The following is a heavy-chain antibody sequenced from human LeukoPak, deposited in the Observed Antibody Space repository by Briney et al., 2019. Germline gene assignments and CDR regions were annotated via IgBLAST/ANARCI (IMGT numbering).Heavy chain of an antibody. CDR2: IKSKTDGGTT. CDR3: TTDLSYYDSSGYYQTLDY. J-gene: IGHJ4*02. CDR1: GFTFSNAG. D-gene: IGHD3-22*01. V-gene: IGHV3-15*01. Sequence: GGSLRLSCAASGFTFSNAGMSWVRQAPGKGLEWVGGIKSKTDGGTTDYAAPVKGRFTISRDDSKNTLYLQMNSLKTEDTAVYYCTTDLSYYDSSGYYQTLDYWGQGTLVTVSS.